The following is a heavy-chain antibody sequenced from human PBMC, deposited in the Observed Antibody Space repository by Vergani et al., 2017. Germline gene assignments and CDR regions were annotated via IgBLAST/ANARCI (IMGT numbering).Heavy chain of an antibody. CDR1: GFALNRHA. CDR3: VRDRGLCAGGRCYTEAWDY. D-gene: IGHD2-2*02. V-gene: IGHV3-30-3*01. CDR2: ISFDGTNE. J-gene: IGHJ4*02. Sequence: QVQLVESGGGVVRPGTSLRLSCVVSGFALNRHAMDWVRQAPGKGLEWVVGISFDGTNEYYPDLVKGRFTISRDLAKNTLYLQVRSLRLEDTGVYHCVRDRGLCAGGRCYTEAWDYGGQGTPVTVSS.